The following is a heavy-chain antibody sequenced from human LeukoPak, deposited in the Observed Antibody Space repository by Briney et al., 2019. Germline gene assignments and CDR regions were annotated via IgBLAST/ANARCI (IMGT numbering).Heavy chain of an antibody. CDR2: IYYSGST. Sequence: ASETLSLTCTVSGGSISSSSYYWGWIRQPPGKGLEWIGSIYYSGSTYYNPSLKSRVTISVDTSKNQFSLKLSSVTAADTAVYYCARDMGRGGATSDYWGQGTLVTVSS. V-gene: IGHV4-39*07. CDR3: ARDMGRGGATSDY. CDR1: GGSISSSSYY. D-gene: IGHD1-26*01. J-gene: IGHJ4*02.